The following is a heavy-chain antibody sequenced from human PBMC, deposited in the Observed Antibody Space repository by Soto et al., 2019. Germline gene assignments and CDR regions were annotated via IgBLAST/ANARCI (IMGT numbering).Heavy chain of an antibody. Sequence: PGGSLRLSCAASGFTFSDYYMSWIRQAPGEGLEWLSYISISGGTIYYADSVKGRFSISRDNAKNSLYLQLSSLRAEDTAVYFCARERARVFDSWGQGTLVTVSS. V-gene: IGHV3-11*01. J-gene: IGHJ4*02. CDR1: GFTFSDYY. CDR3: ARERARVFDS. CDR2: ISISGGTI.